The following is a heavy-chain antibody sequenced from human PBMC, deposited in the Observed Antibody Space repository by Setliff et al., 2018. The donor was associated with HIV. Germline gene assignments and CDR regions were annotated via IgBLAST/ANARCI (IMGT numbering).Heavy chain of an antibody. CDR3: ATGSEVVIIHEACDM. Sequence: GASVKVSCKVSGHTLTKLSMHWVRQAPGKGLEWMGAFYREEGEAFYPQNFQGRLTMTEDTSTDTAYMELSSLRFEDTAVYFCATGSEVVIIHEACDMWGQGTMVTVSS. D-gene: IGHD3-22*01. J-gene: IGHJ3*02. CDR1: GHTLTKLS. CDR2: FYREEGEA. V-gene: IGHV1-24*01.